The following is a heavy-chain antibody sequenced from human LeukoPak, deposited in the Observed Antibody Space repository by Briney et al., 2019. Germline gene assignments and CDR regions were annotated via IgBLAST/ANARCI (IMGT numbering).Heavy chain of an antibody. CDR2: IYSSGST. D-gene: IGHD6-13*01. Sequence: SETLSLTCTVSGGSINNYYWSWIRQPAGRGLEWIGHIYSSGSTNCNPSLKSRVTMSVDTSKNQFSLKLSSVTAADTAVYYCAREVPQHRSSWFRDYWGQGTLVTVSS. CDR1: GGSINNYY. V-gene: IGHV4-4*07. CDR3: AREVPQHRSSWFRDY. J-gene: IGHJ4*02.